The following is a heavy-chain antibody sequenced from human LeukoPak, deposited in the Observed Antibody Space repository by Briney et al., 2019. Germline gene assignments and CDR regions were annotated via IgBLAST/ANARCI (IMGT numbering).Heavy chain of an antibody. CDR3: AKDLTSDFGGDLDP. CDR1: GFTFSSYG. Sequence: PGRSLRLSCAASGFTFSSYGMHWVRQAPGKGLEWVALISYDGSNKYYADSVKGRFTISRDNSKNTLYLQMNSLRAEDTAVYYCAKDLTSDFGGDLDPWGQGTLVTVSS. J-gene: IGHJ5*02. D-gene: IGHD3-10*01. V-gene: IGHV3-30*18. CDR2: ISYDGSNK.